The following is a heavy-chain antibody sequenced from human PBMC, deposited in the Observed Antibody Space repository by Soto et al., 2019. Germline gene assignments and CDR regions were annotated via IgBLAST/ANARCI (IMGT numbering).Heavy chain of an antibody. CDR3: AKDRNYPRDQFHY. CDR2: ISANGQGI. V-gene: IGHV3-23*01. Sequence: LRLSCAASGFTFSTYALSWVRQAPGKGLEWVSAISANGQGIYYADSVRGRFTISRDNSKNTIFLHMDSLRAEDTAVYYCAKDRNYPRDQFHYWGQGTLGTVSS. J-gene: IGHJ4*02. D-gene: IGHD1-7*01. CDR1: GFTFSTYA.